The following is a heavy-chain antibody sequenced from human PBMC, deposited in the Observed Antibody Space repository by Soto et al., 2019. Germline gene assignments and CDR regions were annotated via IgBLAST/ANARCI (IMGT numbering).Heavy chain of an antibody. D-gene: IGHD3-16*01. J-gene: IGHJ4*02. Sequence: QVQLVQSGAEVKKPGSSVKVSCQTSGGTFTTSTISWVRQAPGQGPEWMGGIIPVFGTPSYAQKFQGRVTMIADKSSSTAYMELRNLRSEDTAMYYCARPADYVSGFSQWGQGTLVTVSS. CDR3: ARPADYVSGFSQ. CDR2: IIPVFGTP. V-gene: IGHV1-69*06. CDR1: GGTFTTST.